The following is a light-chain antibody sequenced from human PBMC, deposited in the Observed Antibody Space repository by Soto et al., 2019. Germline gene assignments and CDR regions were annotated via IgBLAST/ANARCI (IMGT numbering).Light chain of an antibody. J-gene: IGLJ2*01. CDR2: GVN. CDR1: SSDVGAYDY. CDR3: TSYATTNAVE. V-gene: IGLV2-14*03. Sequence: QSVLTQPASVSGSPGQSLTISCTGTSSDVGAYDYVSWYQQHPGKAPKLIIYGVNHRPSGVSTRFSGSKSGNTASLTISGLQTEDEAFYYCTSYATTNAVEFGGGTKLTVL.